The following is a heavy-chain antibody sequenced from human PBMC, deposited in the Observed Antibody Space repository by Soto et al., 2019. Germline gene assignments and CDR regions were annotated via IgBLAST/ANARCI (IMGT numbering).Heavy chain of an antibody. CDR1: GFTFSSYG. D-gene: IGHD4-17*01. Sequence: GGSLRLSCAASGFTFSSYGMHWVRQAPGKGLEWVAVISYDGSNKYYADSVKGRFTISRDNSKNTLYLQMNSLRAEDTAVYYCAKDPSVPYYGDYVLGGNYWGQGTLVTVSS. CDR2: ISYDGSNK. J-gene: IGHJ4*02. CDR3: AKDPSVPYYGDYVLGGNY. V-gene: IGHV3-30*18.